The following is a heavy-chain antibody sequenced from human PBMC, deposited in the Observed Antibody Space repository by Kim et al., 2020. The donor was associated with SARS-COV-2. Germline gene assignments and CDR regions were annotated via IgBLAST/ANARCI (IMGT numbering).Heavy chain of an antibody. CDR1: GGSISSYY. CDR3: AGLRPDSSGSHGPTERAFDI. J-gene: IGHJ3*02. D-gene: IGHD3-22*01. Sequence: SETLSLTCTVSGGSISSYYWSWIRQPPGKGLEWIGYIYYSGSTNYNPSPKSRVTISVDTSKNQFSLKLSSVTAADTAAYYCAGLRPDSSGSHGPTERAFDIWGQGTMVTVSS. V-gene: IGHV4-59*08. CDR2: IYYSGST.